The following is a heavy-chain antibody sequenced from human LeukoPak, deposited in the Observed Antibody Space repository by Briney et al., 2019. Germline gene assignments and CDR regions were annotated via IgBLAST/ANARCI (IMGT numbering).Heavy chain of an antibody. V-gene: IGHV4-34*01. CDR2: INHSGST. CDR3: ARDLITMIVVVPRAFDI. D-gene: IGHD3-22*01. CDR1: GGSFSGYY. J-gene: IGHJ3*02. Sequence: NPSETLSLTCAVYGGSFSGYYWSWIRQPPGKGLEWIGEINHSGSTYYNPSLKSRVTISVDTSKNQFSLKLSSATAADTAVYYCARDLITMIVVVPRAFDIWGQGTMVTVSS.